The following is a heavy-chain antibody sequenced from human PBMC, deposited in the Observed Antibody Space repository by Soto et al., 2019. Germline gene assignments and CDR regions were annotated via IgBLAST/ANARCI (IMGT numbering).Heavy chain of an antibody. Sequence: QEQLVQSGAEVKKPGSSVKVSCNASGGLFSSYPISWVRQVPGQGLEWMGGITPVFQTAYYTQRFRGRVTITADESTNTAYMELSSLRSEDTAIYYCARGGSGYTWFNEFWGQGTLVTVSS. V-gene: IGHV1-69*01. CDR3: ARGGSGYTWFNEF. J-gene: IGHJ4*02. D-gene: IGHD3-22*01. CDR1: GGLFSSYP. CDR2: ITPVFQTA.